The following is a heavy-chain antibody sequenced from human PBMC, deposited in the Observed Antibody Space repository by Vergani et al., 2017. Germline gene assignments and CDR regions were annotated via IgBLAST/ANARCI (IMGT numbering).Heavy chain of an antibody. CDR3: AGDTHSWQRADR. CDR1: GDAISRDTYS. V-gene: IGHV4-30-2*01. Sequence: QLQLQESDSRLVNPSQTLALTCTLSGDAISRDTYSWNWVRQPPGKPLEWIGSVYYSGTTYYNPSLGGRVTMSIDKSKNHFSLTLTSVTAADSAIYYCAGDTHSWQRADRWGQGLLVTVSS. CDR2: VYYSGTT. J-gene: IGHJ5*02. D-gene: IGHD6-13*01.